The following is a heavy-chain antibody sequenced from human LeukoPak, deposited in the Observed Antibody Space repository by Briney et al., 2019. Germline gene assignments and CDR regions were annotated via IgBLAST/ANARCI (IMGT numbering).Heavy chain of an antibody. CDR3: ARYGDIVVVPAAMCYDP. CDR1: GGSFSGYY. V-gene: IGHV4-34*01. CDR2: INHSGST. D-gene: IGHD2-2*01. Sequence: PSETLSLTCAVYGGSFSGYYWSWIRQPPGKGLEWIGEINHSGSTNYNPSLKSRVTISVDTSKNQFSLKLSSVTAADMAVYYCARYGDIVVVPAAMCYDPWGQGTLVTVSS. J-gene: IGHJ5*02.